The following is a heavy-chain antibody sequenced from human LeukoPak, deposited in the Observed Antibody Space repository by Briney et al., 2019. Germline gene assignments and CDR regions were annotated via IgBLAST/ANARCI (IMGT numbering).Heavy chain of an antibody. J-gene: IGHJ6*03. Sequence: PGGSLRLSCAASGFTFSSYWMSWVRQAPGKGLEWVANIKQDGSEKYYVDSVKGRFTISRDNAKNSLYLQMNSLRAEDTALYYCARVGELVVVAATIDYYYYMDVWGKGTTVTISS. CDR1: GFTFSSYW. V-gene: IGHV3-7*03. CDR3: ARVGELVVVAATIDYYYYMDV. CDR2: IKQDGSEK. D-gene: IGHD2-15*01.